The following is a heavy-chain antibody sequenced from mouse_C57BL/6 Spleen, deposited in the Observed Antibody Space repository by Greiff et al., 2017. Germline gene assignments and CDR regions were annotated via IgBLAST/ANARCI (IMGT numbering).Heavy chain of an antibody. CDR2: IYPGDGDT. V-gene: IGHV1-82*01. CDR3: ATYYYGSSDVYFDY. Sequence: VQLQESGPELVKPGASVKISCKASGYAFSSSWMNWVKQRPGKGLEWIGRIYPGDGDTNYNGKLKGKATLTADKSSSTAYMQLSSLTSEDSAVSFCATYYYGSSDVYFDYWGQGTTLTVSS. CDR1: GYAFSSSW. D-gene: IGHD1-1*01. J-gene: IGHJ2*01.